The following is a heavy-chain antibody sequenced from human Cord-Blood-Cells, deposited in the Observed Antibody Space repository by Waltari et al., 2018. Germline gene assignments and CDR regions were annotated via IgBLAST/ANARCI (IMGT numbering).Heavy chain of an antibody. D-gene: IGHD6-19*01. CDR3: LIAVASSDY. J-gene: IGHJ4*02. CDR2: ISGSGGST. Sequence: EVQLLESGGGLVQPGGSLRLSCAASGFSFSSYAMSWVRQAPGKGLEWVSAISGSGGSTYYADSVKGRFTISRDNSKNTLYLQMNSLRAEDTAVYYPLIAVASSDYWGQGTLVTVSS. CDR1: GFSFSSYA. V-gene: IGHV3-23*01.